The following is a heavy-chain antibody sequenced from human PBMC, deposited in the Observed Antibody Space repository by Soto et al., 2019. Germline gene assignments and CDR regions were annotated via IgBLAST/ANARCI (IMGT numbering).Heavy chain of an antibody. CDR3: ASGWQLKDYYAMDV. D-gene: IGHD1-1*01. J-gene: IGHJ6*02. CDR2: ISSRSSYI. V-gene: IGHV3-21*01. Sequence: EVQLVESGGGLVKPGGSLRLSCVGSGFTFSSNGLHWVRQAQGKGLEWVSSISSRSSYIYYADSVKGRFTISRDNAKRSLFLQMNTLRAEDTAMYYCASGWQLKDYYAMDVWGQGTTVTVSS. CDR1: GFTFSSNG.